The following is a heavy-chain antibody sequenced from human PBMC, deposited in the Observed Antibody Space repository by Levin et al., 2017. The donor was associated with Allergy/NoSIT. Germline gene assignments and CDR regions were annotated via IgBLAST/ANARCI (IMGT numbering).Heavy chain of an antibody. Sequence: GGSLRLSCAASGFTFSRYAMSWVRQAPGKGLEWVSTISGSGGNTYYADSVKGRFTISRDNSKNTVYLQMNSLRAEDTAVYYCAKDEDYGAYEDPDYWGQGTLVTVSS. J-gene: IGHJ4*02. CDR2: ISGSGGNT. V-gene: IGHV3-23*01. D-gene: IGHD4-17*01. CDR1: GFTFSRYA. CDR3: AKDEDYGAYEDPDY.